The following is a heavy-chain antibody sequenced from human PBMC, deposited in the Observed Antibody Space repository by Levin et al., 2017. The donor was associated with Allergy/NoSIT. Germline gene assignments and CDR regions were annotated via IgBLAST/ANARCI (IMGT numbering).Heavy chain of an antibody. V-gene: IGHV3-21*01. J-gene: IGHJ4*02. CDR3: ASVVRSEQWLATGGDY. CDR2: ISSSSSYI. D-gene: IGHD6-19*01. CDR1: GFTFSSYS. Sequence: GESLKISCAASGFTFSSYSMNWVRQAPGKGLEWVSSISSSSSYIYYADSVKGRFTISRDNAKNSLYLQMNSLRAEDTAVYYCASVVRSEQWLATGGDYWGQGTLVTVSS.